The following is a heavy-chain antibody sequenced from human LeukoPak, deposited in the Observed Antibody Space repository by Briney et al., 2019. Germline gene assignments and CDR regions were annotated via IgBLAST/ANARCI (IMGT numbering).Heavy chain of an antibody. D-gene: IGHD3-10*01. V-gene: IGHV3-30*01. CDR2: VSFNGNNK. CDR1: GFTFSSYA. Sequence: GGSLRLSCAASGFTFSSYAVHWVGQAPGKGREGVAVVSFNGNNKYYADSVKGRFTISRDNSKNTLYLQMNSLRAEDTAVYYCARDYYGSGNYYTRFDYWGQGTLVTVSS. J-gene: IGHJ4*02. CDR3: ARDYYGSGNYYTRFDY.